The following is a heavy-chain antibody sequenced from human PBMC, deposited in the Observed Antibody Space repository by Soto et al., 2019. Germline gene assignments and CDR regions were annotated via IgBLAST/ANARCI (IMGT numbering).Heavy chain of an antibody. Sequence: SETLSLTCTVSDGSLSSYYWTWIRQSPGKGLEWIGYVYFSGNTNYSPSLKSRVTISIDTSKNQFSLRLASVTAADTAFYYCGSVRPSGYVLSWGQGTLVTVS. D-gene: IGHD6-25*01. V-gene: IGHV4-59*01. CDR1: DGSLSSYY. CDR2: VYFSGNT. CDR3: GSVRPSGYVLS. J-gene: IGHJ5*02.